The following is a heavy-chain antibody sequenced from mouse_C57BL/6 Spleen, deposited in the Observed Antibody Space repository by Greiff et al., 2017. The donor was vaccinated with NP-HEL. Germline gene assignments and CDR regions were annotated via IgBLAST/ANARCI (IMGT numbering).Heavy chain of an antibody. CDR3: AREGPWFAY. J-gene: IGHJ3*01. CDR1: GYAFSSSW. V-gene: IGHV1-82*01. CDR2: IYPGDGDT. Sequence: QVQLKESGPELVKPGASVKISCKASGYAFSSSWMNWVKQRPGKGLEWIGRIYPGDGDTNYNGKFKGKATLTADKSSSTAYMQRSSLTSEDSAVYFCAREGPWFAYWGQGTLVTVSA.